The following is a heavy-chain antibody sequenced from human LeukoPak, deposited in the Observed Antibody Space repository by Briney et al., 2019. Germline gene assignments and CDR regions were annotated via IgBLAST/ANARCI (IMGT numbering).Heavy chain of an antibody. CDR3: ARGPSGYHNT. CDR1: GFTFTSYS. D-gene: IGHD5-12*01. Sequence: GGSLRLSCAASGFTFTSYSMNWVRQAPGKGLEWVSSISSSSSYIYYADSVKGRFTISRDNSKNTLYLQMNSLRAEDTAVYYCARGPSGYHNTGGQGTLVTVSS. V-gene: IGHV3-21*01. CDR2: ISSSSSYI. J-gene: IGHJ4*02.